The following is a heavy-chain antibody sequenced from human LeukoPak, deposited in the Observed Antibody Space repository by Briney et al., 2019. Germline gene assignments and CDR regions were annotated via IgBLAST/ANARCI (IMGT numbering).Heavy chain of an antibody. CDR3: AKTASSSWGYFDY. D-gene: IGHD6-13*01. J-gene: IGHJ4*02. CDR1: GFTFRTYG. CDR2: IRNDGTIK. V-gene: IGHV3-30*02. Sequence: GGSLRLSCAASGFTFRTYGMHWVRRAPGKGLEWVAFIRNDGTIKYYADSVKGRFTISRDNSKNTLYLQMNSLRAEDTAVYYCAKTASSSWGYFDYWGQGTLVTVSS.